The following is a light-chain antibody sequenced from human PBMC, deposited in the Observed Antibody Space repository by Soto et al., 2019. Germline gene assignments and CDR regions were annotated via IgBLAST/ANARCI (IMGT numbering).Light chain of an antibody. CDR2: KAS. CDR3: QHYNSYSEA. V-gene: IGKV1-5*03. Sequence: DIQMTQSPSTLSASVGDRVAITCRASDNIAPWVAWYQQKPGKAPKLLIYKASTLKSGVPSRFSGSGSGTEFTLTISSLQPDDFATYYCQHYNSYSEAFGQGTKVDNK. J-gene: IGKJ1*01. CDR1: DNIAPW.